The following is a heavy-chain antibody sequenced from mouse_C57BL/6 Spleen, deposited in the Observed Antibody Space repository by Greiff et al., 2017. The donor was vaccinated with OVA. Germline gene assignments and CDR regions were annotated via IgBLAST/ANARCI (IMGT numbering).Heavy chain of an antibody. CDR2: ISYDGSN. Sequence: ESGPGLVKPSQSLSLTCSVTGYSITSGYYWNWIRQFPGNKLEWMGYISYDGSNNYNPSLKNRISITRDTSKNQFFLKLNAVTTEDTATHYCARDGNYSWYFDVWGTGTTVTVSS. J-gene: IGHJ1*03. CDR3: ARDGNYSWYFDV. V-gene: IGHV3-6*01. CDR1: GYSITSGYY. D-gene: IGHD2-1*01.